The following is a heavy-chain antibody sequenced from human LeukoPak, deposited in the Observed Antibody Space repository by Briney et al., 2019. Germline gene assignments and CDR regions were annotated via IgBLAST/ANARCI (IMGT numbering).Heavy chain of an antibody. V-gene: IGHV4-34*01. CDR3: ARENRLITIFGVVGDAFDI. CDR2: INHSGSI. Sequence: PSETLSLTCAVYGGSFSAYYWTWIRQPPGKGLEWIGEINHSGSINYNPSLKSRVTISVDTSKNQFSLKLSSVTAADTAVYYCARENRLITIFGVVGDAFDIWGQGTMVTVSS. J-gene: IGHJ3*02. D-gene: IGHD3-3*01. CDR1: GGSFSAYY.